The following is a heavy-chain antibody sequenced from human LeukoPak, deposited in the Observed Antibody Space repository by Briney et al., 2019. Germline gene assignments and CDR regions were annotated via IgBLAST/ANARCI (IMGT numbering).Heavy chain of an antibody. J-gene: IGHJ4*02. Sequence: GESLKISCKGSGYSFTSYWIVWVRQMPGKGLEWMGIIYPGDSDTRYSPSFQGQVTISADKSISTAYLQWSSLKASDTAMYYCARQNEYSSSPGEFDYWGQGTLVTVSS. CDR3: ARQNEYSSSPGEFDY. CDR1: GYSFTSYW. V-gene: IGHV5-51*01. CDR2: IYPGDSDT. D-gene: IGHD6-6*01.